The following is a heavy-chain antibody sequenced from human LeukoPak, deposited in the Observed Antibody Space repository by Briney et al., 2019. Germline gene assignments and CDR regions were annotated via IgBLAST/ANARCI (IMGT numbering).Heavy chain of an antibody. D-gene: IGHD1-26*01. CDR2: MSYGGRT. V-gene: IGHV4-39*01. J-gene: IGHJ5*02. CDR3: SSRLVGSPFGP. Sequence: PSETLSLTCTVSGGYVSTNSRYGAWIRQPPGQGLEWIGSMSYGGRTNYNPSLLSRVTISVDTSKNQLSLRLSSVTTADTAVYYYSSRLVGSPFGPWGQGTLVTVSS. CDR1: GGYVSTNSRY.